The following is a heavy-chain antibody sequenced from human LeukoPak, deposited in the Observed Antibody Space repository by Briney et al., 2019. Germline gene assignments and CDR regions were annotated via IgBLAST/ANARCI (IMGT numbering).Heavy chain of an antibody. J-gene: IGHJ6*03. CDR2: TRNKANSYST. Sequence: GGSLRLSCAASGFTFSDHYMDWVRQAPGKGLEWVGRTRNKANSYSTEYAASVKGRFTISTDDSKNSLYLQMNSLKIEDTAVYYCAREASVLYYMDVWGKGTTVTVSS. V-gene: IGHV3-72*01. D-gene: IGHD2-8*01. CDR3: AREASVLYYMDV. CDR1: GFTFSDHY.